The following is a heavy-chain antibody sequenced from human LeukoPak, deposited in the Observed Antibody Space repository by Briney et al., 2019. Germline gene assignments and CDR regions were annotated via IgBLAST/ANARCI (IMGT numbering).Heavy chain of an antibody. CDR3: VRGSRWELLGSCDY. CDR1: GFTVTTYN. D-gene: IGHD1-26*01. Sequence: GGSLRLSCAASGFTVTTYNMNWVRQAPGKGLEWVSIISIGSIIHYADSVKGRYTISRDNAKNSLYLQMNSLRVEDTAVYYCVRGSRWELLGSCDYWGQGTLVTVSS. V-gene: IGHV3-69-1*01. J-gene: IGHJ4*02. CDR2: ISIGSII.